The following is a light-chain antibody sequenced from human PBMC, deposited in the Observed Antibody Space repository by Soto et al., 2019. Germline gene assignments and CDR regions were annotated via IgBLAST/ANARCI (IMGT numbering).Light chain of an antibody. J-gene: IGLJ1*01. CDR3: CSYAGGYTIV. CDR1: SSDVGSYNY. CDR2: DVS. V-gene: IGLV2-11*01. Sequence: QSALTQPRSVSGSPGQSVTISCTGASSDVGSYNYVSWYQQQPGKAPKLMIFDVSKRPSGVPDRFSGSKSGNTASLTISGLQAEDEADYYCCSYAGGYTIVFGTGTKLTVL.